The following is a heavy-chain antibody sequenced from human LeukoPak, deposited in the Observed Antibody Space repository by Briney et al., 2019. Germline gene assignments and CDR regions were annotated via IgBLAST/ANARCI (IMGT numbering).Heavy chain of an antibody. V-gene: IGHV1-24*01. Sequence: ASVKVSCKVSGYTLTELSMHWVRQAPGKGLEWMGGFDPEDGEAIYAQKFQGRVTMTEDTSTDIAYMELSSLRSEDTAVYYCATGTYGPRVAFDIWGQGTMVTVSS. CDR1: GYTLTELS. J-gene: IGHJ3*02. CDR2: FDPEDGEA. D-gene: IGHD1-7*01. CDR3: ATGTYGPRVAFDI.